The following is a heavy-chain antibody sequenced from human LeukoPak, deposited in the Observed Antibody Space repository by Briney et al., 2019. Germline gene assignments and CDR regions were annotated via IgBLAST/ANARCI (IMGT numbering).Heavy chain of an antibody. CDR1: GFTFSNYW. CDR3: AREYSSSRYFDY. CDR2: INSDGSST. V-gene: IGHV3-74*01. Sequence: GGSLRLSCVASGFTFSNYWMHWVRHAPGKGLVWVSRINSDGSSTTYADSVKGRFTISRDNAENTLYLQMNSLRAEDTAVYYCAREYSSSRYFDYWGQGTLVTVSS. D-gene: IGHD6-6*01. J-gene: IGHJ4*02.